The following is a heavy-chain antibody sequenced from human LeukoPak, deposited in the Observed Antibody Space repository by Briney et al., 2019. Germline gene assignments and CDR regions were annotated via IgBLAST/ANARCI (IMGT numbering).Heavy chain of an antibody. Sequence: GGSLRLSCAASGFTVSRNYMAWVRQAPGKGLEWVSVIYSDGDTYYVDSVKGRFTISRDNSKNTLYLQMNSLRAEDTAVYYCARGPWASFDYWGQGTLVTVSS. CDR3: ARGPWASFDY. V-gene: IGHV3-66*01. D-gene: IGHD3-16*01. J-gene: IGHJ4*02. CDR2: IYSDGDT. CDR1: GFTVSRNY.